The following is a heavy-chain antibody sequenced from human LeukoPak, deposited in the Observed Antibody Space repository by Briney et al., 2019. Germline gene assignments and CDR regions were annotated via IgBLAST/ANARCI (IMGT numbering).Heavy chain of an antibody. Sequence: PGGTLRLSCAASGFTFSSYGMSWVRQAPGKGLEWVSAISATGGTTYYADSVKGRFTISRDNSKNTLYLQMNSLRAEDTAVYYCAREYYYDSSGYYYDKSSYYFDYWGQGTLVTVSS. CDR2: ISATGGTT. CDR3: AREYYYDSSGYYYDKSSYYFDY. V-gene: IGHV3-23*01. D-gene: IGHD3-22*01. J-gene: IGHJ4*02. CDR1: GFTFSSYG.